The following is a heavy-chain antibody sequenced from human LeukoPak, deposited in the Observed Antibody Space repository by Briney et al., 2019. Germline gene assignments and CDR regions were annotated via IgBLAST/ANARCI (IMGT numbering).Heavy chain of an antibody. J-gene: IGHJ4*01. CDR1: GGSIISSSYY. Sequence: PSETLSLTCTVSGGSIISSSYYWGWIRQPPGKGLEWIGSMYYSGSTYYNLSLKSRVTISVDTSKNQFSLRLSSVTAADTAVYYCARHERDYGDFAYWGHGTLVTVSS. CDR2: MYYSGST. CDR3: ARHERDYGDFAY. D-gene: IGHD4-17*01. V-gene: IGHV4-39*01.